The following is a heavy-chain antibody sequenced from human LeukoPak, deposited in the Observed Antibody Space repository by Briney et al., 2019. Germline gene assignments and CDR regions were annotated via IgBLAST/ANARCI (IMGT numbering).Heavy chain of an antibody. CDR1: GFTFSSYG. J-gene: IGHJ4*02. CDR3: ARGLRDGYIWIFDY. V-gene: IGHV3-33*01. D-gene: IGHD5-24*01. CDR2: IWYDGSNK. Sequence: PGGSLRLSCAASGFTFSSYGMHWVRQAPGKGLEWVAVIWYDGSNKYYADSVKGRFTISRDNSKNTLYLQMNSLRAEDTAVYYCARGLRDGYIWIFDYWGQGTLVTVSS.